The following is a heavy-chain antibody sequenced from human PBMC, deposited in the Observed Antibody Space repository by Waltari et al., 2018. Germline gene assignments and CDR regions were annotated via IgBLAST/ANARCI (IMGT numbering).Heavy chain of an antibody. CDR1: GGSLDSGYYY. CDR2: IDKSGST. Sequence: QVQLQESGPRLVKPSQTLSLTCSVSGGSLDSGYYYWSWVRQPAGKGLEWIGRIDKSGSTTYNPSLDSRVSISLDTSKKQRFLKLASVTAADTAIYFCAREATYRFVYYGLDVWGQGTTVTVSS. J-gene: IGHJ6*02. D-gene: IGHD3-16*02. CDR3: AREATYRFVYYGLDV. V-gene: IGHV4-61*02.